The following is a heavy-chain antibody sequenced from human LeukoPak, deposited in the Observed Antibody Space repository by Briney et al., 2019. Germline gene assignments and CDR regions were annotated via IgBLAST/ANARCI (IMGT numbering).Heavy chain of an antibody. Sequence: PGGSLRLSCAASGFTFISYAIHWVRQAPGKGLEWVAVISFHGTDTFYADSVKGRFTISRDNSKNTLYPQMSSLRGDDTAVYYCARGPSGYHNTGGQGTLVTVSS. CDR1: GFTFISYA. CDR3: ARGPSGYHNT. CDR2: ISFHGTDT. D-gene: IGHD5-12*01. J-gene: IGHJ4*02. V-gene: IGHV3-30*04.